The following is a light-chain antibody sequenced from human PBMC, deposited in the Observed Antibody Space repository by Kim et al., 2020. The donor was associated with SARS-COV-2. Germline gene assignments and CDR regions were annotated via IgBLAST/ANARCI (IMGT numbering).Light chain of an antibody. CDR3: QAWDSSTWV. Sequence: SVSPGQTASITCSGDKVGDKYACWYQQKPGQSPVLVIYQDSKRPSGIPERFSGSNSGNTATVTISGTQAMDEADYYCQAWDSSTWVFGGGTKLTVL. CDR2: QDS. CDR1: KVGDKY. V-gene: IGLV3-1*01. J-gene: IGLJ3*02.